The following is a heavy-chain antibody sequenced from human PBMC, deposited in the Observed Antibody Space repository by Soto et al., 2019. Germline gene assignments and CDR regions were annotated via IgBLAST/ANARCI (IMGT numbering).Heavy chain of an antibody. CDR1: GYTFIDYY. CDR2: INPNSGGT. D-gene: IGHD1-20*01. J-gene: IGHJ6*02. CDR3: ARTLRYNNSPNKYYNMDV. Sequence: QVQLVQSGAEVKKPGASVKVSCKASGYTFIDYYIYWVRQAPGQGLEWMGWINPNSGGTNYAQKFQGGVTMTSDTSISTAYMELSRLTSDDTAVYYCARTLRYNNSPNKYYNMDVWGQGTSVTVSS. V-gene: IGHV1-2*02.